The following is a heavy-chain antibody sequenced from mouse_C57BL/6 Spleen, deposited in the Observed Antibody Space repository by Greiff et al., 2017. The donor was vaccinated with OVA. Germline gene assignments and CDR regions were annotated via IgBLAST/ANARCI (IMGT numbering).Heavy chain of an antibody. CDR2: INPSTGGT. CDR1: GYSFTGYY. Sequence: EVQLQQSGPELVKPGASVKISCKASGYSFTGYYMNWVKQSPEKSLEWIGEINPSTGGTTYNQKFKAKATLTVDKSSSTAYMQLKSLTSEDSAVYYCARRTTPYWYFDVWGTGTTVTVSS. D-gene: IGHD2-13*01. CDR3: ARRTTPYWYFDV. V-gene: IGHV1-42*01. J-gene: IGHJ1*03.